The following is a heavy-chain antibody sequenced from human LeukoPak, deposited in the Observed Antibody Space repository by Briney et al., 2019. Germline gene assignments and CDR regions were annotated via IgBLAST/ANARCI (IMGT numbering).Heavy chain of an antibody. V-gene: IGHV5-10-1*01. CDR1: GYSFTSYW. CDR3: ARLRVAAAPLRSQLLWSGYYYYGMDV. CDR2: IDPSDSYT. Sequence: GESLKISCKSSGYSFTSYWISWVRQMPGKGLEWMGRIDPSDSYTNYSPSFQGHVTISADKSISTAYLQWSSLKASDTAMYYCARLRVAAAPLRSQLLWSGYYYYGMDVWGKGTTVTVSS. D-gene: IGHD2-2*01. J-gene: IGHJ6*04.